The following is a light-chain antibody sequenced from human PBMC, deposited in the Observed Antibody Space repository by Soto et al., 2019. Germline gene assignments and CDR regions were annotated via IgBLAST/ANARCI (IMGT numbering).Light chain of an antibody. V-gene: IGLV1-44*01. CDR3: ATWDDSLNVV. J-gene: IGLJ3*02. CDR2: SNG. Sequence: QSVLTQSPSASGTPGQRVSISCSGSSSNIGSNTVSWYQHVPGRAPKLLIYSNGQRPSAVPGRFSGSKSGSSASLAISGLQSEDEADYYCATWDDSLNVVFGGGTKLTVL. CDR1: SSNIGSNT.